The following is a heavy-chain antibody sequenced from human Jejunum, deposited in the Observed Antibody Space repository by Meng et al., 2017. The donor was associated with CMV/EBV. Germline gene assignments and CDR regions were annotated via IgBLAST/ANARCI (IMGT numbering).Heavy chain of an antibody. V-gene: IGHV3-30*03. J-gene: IGHJ6*02. CDR1: NYA. CDR3: ARDPKGGGGYYYYYGMDV. Sequence: NYAMHGVRQAPGKGLEWVAIISYDDSNEYYADSVKGRFTISRDISTNTLYLQMNSLRRDDTAVYYCARDPKGGGGYYYYYGMDVWGQGTTVTVSS. D-gene: IGHD3-16*01. CDR2: ISYDDSNE.